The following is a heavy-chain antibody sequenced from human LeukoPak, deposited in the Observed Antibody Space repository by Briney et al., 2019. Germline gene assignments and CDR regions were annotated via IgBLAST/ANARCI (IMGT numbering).Heavy chain of an antibody. V-gene: IGHV3-21*01. CDR2: ISSSSSYI. Sequence: GGSLRLSCAASGFTFSSYSMNWVRQAPGKGLEWVSSISSSSSYIYYADSVKGRFTISRDNAKNSLYLQMNSLRAEDTAVYYCAKDRCSNGIGCYYYYMEVWGKGTTVTISS. CDR3: AKDRCSNGIGCYYYYMEV. D-gene: IGHD2-8*01. J-gene: IGHJ6*03. CDR1: GFTFSSYS.